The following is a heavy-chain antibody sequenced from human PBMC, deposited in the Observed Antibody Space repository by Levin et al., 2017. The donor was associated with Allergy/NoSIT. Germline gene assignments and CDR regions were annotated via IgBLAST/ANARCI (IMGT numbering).Heavy chain of an antibody. D-gene: IGHD5-12*01. CDR3: ARRDGYSGHQAFDL. V-gene: IGHV5-51*01. Sequence: GESLKISCQGSGYRFTNYWIGWMRQMPGKGLEWMAIIYPDDSDTKYSPSFQGHVTISADKSISTAYMQWTSLKASDTAMYYCARRDGYSGHQAFDLWGQGTMVTVPS. J-gene: IGHJ3*01. CDR1: GYRFTNYW. CDR2: IYPDDSDT.